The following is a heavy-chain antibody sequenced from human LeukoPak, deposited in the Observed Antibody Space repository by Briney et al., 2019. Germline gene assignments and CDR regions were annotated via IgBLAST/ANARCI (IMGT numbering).Heavy chain of an antibody. CDR3: ARLGSMVRGVIITYYGMDV. V-gene: IGHV5-51*01. Sequence: GESLKISCKGSGYSFTSYWIGWVRQMPGKGLEWMGIIHPGDSDTRYSPSFQGQVTISADKSISTAYLQWSSLKASDTAMYYCARLGSMVRGVIITYYGMDVWGQGTTVTVSS. D-gene: IGHD3-10*01. CDR2: IHPGDSDT. J-gene: IGHJ6*02. CDR1: GYSFTSYW.